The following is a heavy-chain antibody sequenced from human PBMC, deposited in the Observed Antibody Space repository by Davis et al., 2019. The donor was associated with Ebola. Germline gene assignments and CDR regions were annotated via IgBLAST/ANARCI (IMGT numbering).Heavy chain of an antibody. V-gene: IGHV3-23*01. CDR3: AKDLDSDSDGFYGMDV. CDR2: NSDTSGNT. J-gene: IGHJ6*02. D-gene: IGHD3-22*01. Sequence: GESLKISCAASGFTFSAYAMSWVRQAPGKGLEWVSTNSDTSGNTYYAGSVKGRFTISRDNSNNALFLQLNSLRAEDTAVYFCAKDLDSDSDGFYGMDVWGQGTTVTVSS. CDR1: GFTFSAYA.